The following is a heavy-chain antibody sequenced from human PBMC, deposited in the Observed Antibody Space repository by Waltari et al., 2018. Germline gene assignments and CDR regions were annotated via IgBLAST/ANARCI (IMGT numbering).Heavy chain of an antibody. V-gene: IGHV4-4*07. Sequence: QVQLQESGPGLVKPSETLSLTCTVSGGSISSYYWSWIRQPAGKGLEWIGRIYTSGSTNYNPSLKSRVPMSVDTSKNQFSLKLSSVTAADTAVYYCAAQGIAVAGNYYYYYMDVWGKGTTVTVSS. J-gene: IGHJ6*03. CDR1: GGSISSYY. CDR2: IYTSGST. CDR3: AAQGIAVAGNYYYYYMDV. D-gene: IGHD6-19*01.